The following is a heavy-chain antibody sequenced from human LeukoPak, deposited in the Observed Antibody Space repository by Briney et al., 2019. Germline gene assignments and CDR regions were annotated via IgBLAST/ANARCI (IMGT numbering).Heavy chain of an antibody. CDR2: IRSKANSYAT. D-gene: IGHD4-17*01. J-gene: IGHJ4*02. V-gene: IGHV3-73*01. CDR3: ARPSNYGDYVEASDY. CDR1: GFTFSGSA. Sequence: GGSLRLSCAASGFTFSGSAMHWVRQASGKGLEWVGRIRSKANSYATAYAASVKGRFTISRDDSKNTAYLQMNSLRAEDTAVYYCARPSNYGDYVEASDYWGQGTLVTVSS.